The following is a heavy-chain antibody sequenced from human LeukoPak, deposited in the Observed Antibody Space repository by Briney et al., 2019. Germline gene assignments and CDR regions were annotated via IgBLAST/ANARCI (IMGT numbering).Heavy chain of an antibody. CDR3: ARGYVVVPAAMRY. CDR1: GFTFSSYA. D-gene: IGHD2-2*01. J-gene: IGHJ4*02. Sequence: GRSLRLSCAASGFTFSSYAMHWVRQAPGKGLEWVAVISYDGSNKYYADSVKGRFTISRDNSKNTLYLQMNSLRAEVTAVYYCARGYVVVPAAMRYWGQGTLVTVSS. V-gene: IGHV3-30*04. CDR2: ISYDGSNK.